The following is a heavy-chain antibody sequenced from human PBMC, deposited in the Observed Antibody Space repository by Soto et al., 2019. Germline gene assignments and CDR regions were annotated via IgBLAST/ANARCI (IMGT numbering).Heavy chain of an antibody. CDR3: ARDRFGFSSTICCAYDS. Sequence: ASVKVSCKASGGTFSSYAISWVRQAPGQGLEWMGGIIPIFGTANYAQKFQGRVTITADESTSTAYMELSSLRSEHTAVYYFARDRFGFSSTICCAYDSWRQGALVTVSS. V-gene: IGHV1-69*13. J-gene: IGHJ4*02. CDR1: GGTFSSYA. D-gene: IGHD2-2*01. CDR2: IIPIFGTA.